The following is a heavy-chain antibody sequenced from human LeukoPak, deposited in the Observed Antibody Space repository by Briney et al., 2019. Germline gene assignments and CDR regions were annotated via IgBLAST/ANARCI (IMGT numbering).Heavy chain of an antibody. J-gene: IGHJ3*02. CDR1: GFTFSSYA. CDR2: ISGSGGST. V-gene: IGHV3-23*01. Sequence: QPGGSLRLSCAASGFTFSSYAMSWVRQAPGKGLEWVSAISGSGGSTYYADSVKGRFTIPRDNSKNTLYLQMNSLRAEDTAVYYCAKDPPEITMIVVVSDAFDIWGQGTMVTVSS. CDR3: AKDPPEITMIVVVSDAFDI. D-gene: IGHD3-22*01.